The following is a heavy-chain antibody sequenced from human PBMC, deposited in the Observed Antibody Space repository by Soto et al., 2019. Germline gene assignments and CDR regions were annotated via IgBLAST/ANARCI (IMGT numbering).Heavy chain of an antibody. CDR2: ISSNGDST. J-gene: IGHJ5*02. CDR1: GFTFSMFS. Sequence: GGSLRLSCSASGFTFSMFSMHWVRQAPGKGLEYVSGISSNGDSTYYTDSVKGRFTISRDNSKNTLYLQMSSPRAVDTAVYYCVHPRSTVQIPPTWGQGTLVTVSS. V-gene: IGHV3-64D*06. CDR3: VHPRSTVQIPPT. D-gene: IGHD4-17*01.